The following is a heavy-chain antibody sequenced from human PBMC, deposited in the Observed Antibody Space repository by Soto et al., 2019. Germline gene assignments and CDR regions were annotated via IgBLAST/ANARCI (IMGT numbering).Heavy chain of an antibody. D-gene: IGHD3-16*02. CDR3: AHMGGLRLGELSSDDAFDI. V-gene: IGHV4-39*01. CDR2: IYYSGST. J-gene: IGHJ3*02. Sequence: SETLSLTCTVSGGSISSSSYYWGWIRQPPGKGLEWIGSIYYSGSTYYNPTLKSRVTISVDTSKNQFSLKLSSVTAADTAVYYCAHMGGLRLGELSSDDAFDIWGQGTMVTVSS. CDR1: GGSISSSSYY.